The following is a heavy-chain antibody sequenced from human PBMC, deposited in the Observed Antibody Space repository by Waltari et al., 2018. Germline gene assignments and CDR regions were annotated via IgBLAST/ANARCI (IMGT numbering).Heavy chain of an antibody. V-gene: IGHV4-38-2*01. D-gene: IGHD1-26*01. CDR2: IYHSGST. CDR1: GYSISSGYY. J-gene: IGHJ3*02. Sequence: QVQLQESGPGLVKPSETLSLTCAVSGYSISSGYYWGWFRQPPGKGLEWIGSIYHSGSTYYNPSLKSRVTISVDTSKNQFSLKLSSVTAADTAVYYCASVVGATGGAFDIWGQGTMVTVSS. CDR3: ASVVGATGGAFDI.